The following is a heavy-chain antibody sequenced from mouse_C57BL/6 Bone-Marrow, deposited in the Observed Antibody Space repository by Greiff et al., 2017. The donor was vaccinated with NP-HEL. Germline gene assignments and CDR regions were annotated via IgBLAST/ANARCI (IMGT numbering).Heavy chain of an antibody. Sequence: QVQLKESGAELASPGASVTLSCKASGYTFTDHIMNWVKKRPGQGLEWIGRIYPVSGETNYNQKFMGKATLTVDQSSSTSYMQLNSLTSEDSSVYYCSREDYYGISFYYFDYWGQGTTLTVSS. CDR1: GYTFTDHI. CDR2: IYPVSGET. V-gene: IGHV1-11*01. D-gene: IGHD1-1*01. CDR3: SREDYYGISFYYFDY. J-gene: IGHJ2*01.